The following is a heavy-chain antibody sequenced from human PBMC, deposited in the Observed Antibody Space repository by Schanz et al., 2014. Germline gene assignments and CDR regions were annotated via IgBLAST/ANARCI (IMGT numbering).Heavy chain of an antibody. V-gene: IGHV3-53*01. D-gene: IGHD5-12*01. Sequence: EVQLVESGGGLIQPGGSLRLSCAVSGFTVNTNYMSWVRQAPGKGLEWISSMYINSGRTQYADSVKGRCIISRDSSKNNLFLQMNSLRAEDTAVYFCARDGGRDGYNLAFDVWGAGTLVTVSS. CDR1: GFTVNTNY. J-gene: IGHJ3*01. CDR3: ARDGGRDGYNLAFDV. CDR2: MYINSGRT.